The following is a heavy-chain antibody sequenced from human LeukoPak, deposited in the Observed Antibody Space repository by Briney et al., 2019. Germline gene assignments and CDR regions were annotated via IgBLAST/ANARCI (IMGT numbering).Heavy chain of an antibody. V-gene: IGHV3-9*01. CDR1: GFTFDDYA. J-gene: IGHJ4*02. Sequence: GGSLRLSCAASGFTFDDYAMHWVRQAPGKGLEWVSGISWNSGSIGYADSVKGRFTISRGNAKNSLYLQMNSLRAEDTALYYCAKDISSPLNYWGQGTLVTVSS. CDR3: AKDISSPLNY. CDR2: ISWNSGSI.